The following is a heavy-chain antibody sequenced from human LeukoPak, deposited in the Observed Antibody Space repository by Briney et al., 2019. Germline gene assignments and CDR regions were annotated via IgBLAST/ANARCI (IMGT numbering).Heavy chain of an antibody. CDR1: GYTSTGNY. D-gene: IGHD3-3*01. CDR2: INCNSGDT. CDR3: ARAFLLLEWPLEYFDL. J-gene: IGHJ2*01. Sequence: GASVKVSCKASGYTSTGNYIHWVRQAPGQGLEWMGWINCNSGDTNCAPRFQGRVSMTRDTSINTAYMDMSMLRSDDTAVYYCARAFLLLEWPLEYFDLWGRGTLVTVSS. V-gene: IGHV1-2*02.